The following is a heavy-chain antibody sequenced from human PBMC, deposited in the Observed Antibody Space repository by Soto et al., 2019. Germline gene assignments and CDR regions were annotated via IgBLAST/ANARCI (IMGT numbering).Heavy chain of an antibody. V-gene: IGHV1-18*01. J-gene: IGHJ4*02. D-gene: IGHD2-15*01. CDR2: MSAYNGNT. CDR1: GYTFTSYG. CDR3: ARGDLWVAANDNADY. Sequence: QVQLVQSGAEVKKPGASVKVSCKASGYTFTSYGISWVLQAPGQGREWMGWMSAYNGNTKYAQKLQGRVTMTTDTSTITAYRELRSLRSDDTAVYYCARGDLWVAANDNADYWGQGTLVTVSS.